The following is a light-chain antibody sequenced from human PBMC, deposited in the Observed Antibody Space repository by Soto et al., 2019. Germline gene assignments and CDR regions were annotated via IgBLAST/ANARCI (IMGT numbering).Light chain of an antibody. Sequence: QSVLTQPPSVSGAPGQRVSISCTGSSSNIGSGHDVHWYHHVPGAAPKPLIYGNNNRPSGVPDRFSGSKSGTTASLAITGRLADDEGDYYCQSYDSLSSSVEFGGGTKLTVL. CDR3: QSYDSLSSSVE. CDR2: GNN. CDR1: SSNIGSGHD. J-gene: IGLJ2*01. V-gene: IGLV1-40*01.